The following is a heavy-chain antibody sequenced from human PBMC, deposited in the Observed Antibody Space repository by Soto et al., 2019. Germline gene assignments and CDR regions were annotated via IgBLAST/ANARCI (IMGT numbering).Heavy chain of an antibody. CDR2: ISGSGGST. CDR3: AKDPSDIVATIFDY. V-gene: IGHV3-23*01. D-gene: IGHD5-12*01. Sequence: PGESLKISCAASGFTFSSYAMSWVRQAPGKGLEWVSAISGSGGSTYYADSVKGRFTISRDNSKNTLYLQMNSLRAEDTAVYYCAKDPSDIVATIFDYWGQGTLVTVSS. J-gene: IGHJ4*02. CDR1: GFTFSSYA.